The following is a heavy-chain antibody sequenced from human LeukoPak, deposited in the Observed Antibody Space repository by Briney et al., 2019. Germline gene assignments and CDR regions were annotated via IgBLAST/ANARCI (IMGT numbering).Heavy chain of an antibody. V-gene: IGHV3-21*01. D-gene: IGHD5-12*01. Sequence: SGGSLRLSCAASGFTFSSYSMNWVRQAPGKGLECVSSISSSSSYIYYADSVEGRFTISRDNAKNSLYLQMNSLRAEDTAVYYCARGKGERGYSGYDFGFDYWGQGTLVTVSS. CDR3: ARGKGERGYSGYDFGFDY. J-gene: IGHJ4*02. CDR1: GFTFSSYS. CDR2: ISSSSSYI.